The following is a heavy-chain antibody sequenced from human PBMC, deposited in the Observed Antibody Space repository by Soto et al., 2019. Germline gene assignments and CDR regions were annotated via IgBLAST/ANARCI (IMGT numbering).Heavy chain of an antibody. V-gene: IGHV3-23*01. D-gene: IGHD3-10*01. CDR3: AKDRGLLWFGELLSY. Sequence: EVQLLESGGGLVQPGGSPRLSCAASGFTFSSYAMSWVRQAPGKGLEWVSAISGSGGSTYYADSVKGRFTISRDNSKNTLYLQMNSLRAEDTAVYYCAKDRGLLWFGELLSYWGQGTLVTVSS. CDR1: GFTFSSYA. CDR2: ISGSGGST. J-gene: IGHJ4*02.